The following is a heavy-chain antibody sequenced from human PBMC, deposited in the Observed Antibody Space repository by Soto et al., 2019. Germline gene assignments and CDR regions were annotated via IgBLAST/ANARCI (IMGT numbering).Heavy chain of an antibody. J-gene: IGHJ4*02. CDR1: GGSISSGDYY. CDR3: ARECTMVRGFDY. Sequence: QVQLQESGPGLVKPSQTLSLTCTVSGGSISSGDYYWSWIRQPPGKGLEWIGYIYYSGGTNYNPSLNSRVTIPVDTCKNQFSLKLSSVTAADTAVYYCARECTMVRGFDYWGQGTLVTVSS. V-gene: IGHV4-30-4*01. CDR2: IYYSGGT. D-gene: IGHD3-10*01.